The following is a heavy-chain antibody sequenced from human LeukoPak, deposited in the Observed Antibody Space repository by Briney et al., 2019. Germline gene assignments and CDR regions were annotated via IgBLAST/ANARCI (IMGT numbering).Heavy chain of an antibody. CDR1: GYTFTSYY. J-gene: IGHJ5*02. V-gene: IGHV1-46*01. CDR2: INPSGGST. D-gene: IGHD2-2*01. Sequence: ASVKVSCKASGYTFTSYYMHWVRQAPGQGLEWMGIINPSGGSTSYAQKFQGRVTMTRDTSTSTVYMELSSLRSEDTAVYYCAREGCSSTSCQDRGWFDPWGQGTLVTVSS. CDR3: AREGCSSTSCQDRGWFDP.